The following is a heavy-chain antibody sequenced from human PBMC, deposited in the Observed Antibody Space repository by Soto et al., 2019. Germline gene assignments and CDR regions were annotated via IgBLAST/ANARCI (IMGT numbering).Heavy chain of an antibody. CDR2: FDPEDGET. Sequence: ASVKVSCKVSGYTLTELSMHWVRQAPGKVLEWMGGFDPEDGETIYAQKFQGRVTMTEGTSTDTAYMELSSLRSEDTAVYYCATGSSVPAAMAPNWFDPWDSWFDPWGQGTLVTV. V-gene: IGHV1-24*01. CDR1: GYTLTELS. J-gene: IGHJ5*02. D-gene: IGHD2-2*01. CDR3: ATGSSVPAAMAPNWFDPWDSWFDP.